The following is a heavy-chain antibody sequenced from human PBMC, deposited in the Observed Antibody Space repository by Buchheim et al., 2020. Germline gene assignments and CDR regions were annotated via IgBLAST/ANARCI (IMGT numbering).Heavy chain of an antibody. Sequence: QVQLVQSGAEVKKPGASVKVSCKASGYTFTSYSMHWVRQAPGQGLEWMGMFNPIGGSTSYAQKFQGRVTMTRDTSTSTVYMELSSLRAGDTAVYYCARDVVGITSVLDYWGQG. V-gene: IGHV1-46*03. D-gene: IGHD3-22*01. CDR3: ARDVVGITSVLDY. J-gene: IGHJ4*02. CDR1: GYTFTSYS. CDR2: FNPIGGST.